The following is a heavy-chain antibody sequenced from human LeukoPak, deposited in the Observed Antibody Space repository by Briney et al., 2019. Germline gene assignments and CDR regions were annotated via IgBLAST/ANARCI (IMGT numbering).Heavy chain of an antibody. Sequence: SETLSLTCTVSGGSISSHYWSWIRQPPGKGLEWIGYIYYSGSTNYNPSLKSRVTISVDTSKNQFSLKLSSVTAADTAVYYCARAPTYSSSPWFDPWGQGTLVTVSS. V-gene: IGHV4-59*11. CDR2: IYYSGST. CDR3: ARAPTYSSSPWFDP. CDR1: GGSISSHY. D-gene: IGHD6-6*01. J-gene: IGHJ5*02.